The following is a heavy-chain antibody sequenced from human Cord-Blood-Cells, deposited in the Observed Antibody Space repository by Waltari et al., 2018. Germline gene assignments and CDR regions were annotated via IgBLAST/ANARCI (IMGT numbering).Heavy chain of an antibody. Sequence: QVQLVQSGAEVKKPGASVKVSCKASGYTFTGYYMHWVRLAPGQRLEWMGWINPNSGGTNYAQKFQGRVTMTRDTSISTAYMELSRLRSDDTAVYYCARGGSLGIINSLSWYFDLWGRGTLVTVSS. V-gene: IGHV1-2*02. D-gene: IGHD3-16*01. CDR3: ARGGSLGIINSLSWYFDL. J-gene: IGHJ2*01. CDR2: INPNSGGT. CDR1: GYTFTGYY.